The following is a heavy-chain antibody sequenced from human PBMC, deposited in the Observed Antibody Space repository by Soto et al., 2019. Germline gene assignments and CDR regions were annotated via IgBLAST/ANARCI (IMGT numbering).Heavy chain of an antibody. D-gene: IGHD6-19*01. CDR2: IYHSGNT. J-gene: IGHJ5*02. Sequence: SETLSLTCAVSGVAISSGGYSWSLIRQPPGKGLEWIGYIYHSGNTYYNPPLKSRVTISVDRSKNQFSLKVNFVTAADTAVYYCAGWSPAWFDTWGQGTLVPVSS. V-gene: IGHV4-30-2*01. CDR3: AGWSPAWFDT. CDR1: GVAISSGGYS.